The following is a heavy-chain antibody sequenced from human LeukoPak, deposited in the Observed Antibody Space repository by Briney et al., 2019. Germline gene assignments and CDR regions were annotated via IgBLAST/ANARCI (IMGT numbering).Heavy chain of an antibody. Sequence: QPGGSLRLSCAASGFTFSSYWMSWVRQAPGKGLEWVANIKQDGSEKYYVDSVKGRFTISRDNAKNSLYLQMNSLRAEDTAAYYCASSGVLLWFGEYFDYWGQGTLVTVSS. D-gene: IGHD3-10*01. CDR3: ASSGVLLWFGEYFDY. CDR1: GFTFSSYW. J-gene: IGHJ4*02. CDR2: IKQDGSEK. V-gene: IGHV3-7*01.